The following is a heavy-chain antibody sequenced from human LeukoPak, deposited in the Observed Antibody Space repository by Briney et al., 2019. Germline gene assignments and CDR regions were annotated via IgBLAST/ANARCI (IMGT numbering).Heavy chain of an antibody. CDR1: GFTFSSYE. CDR2: ISSSGSTI. Sequence: GGSLRLSCAASGFTFSSYEMNWVRQAPGKGLEWVSYISSSGSTIYYADSVKGRFTISRDNAKNSLYLQMNSLRAEDMAVYYCARDYPTVVNRGVVSSEYWYFDLWGRGTLVTVSS. J-gene: IGHJ2*01. CDR3: ARDYPTVVNRGVVSSEYWYFDL. V-gene: IGHV3-48*03. D-gene: IGHD4-23*01.